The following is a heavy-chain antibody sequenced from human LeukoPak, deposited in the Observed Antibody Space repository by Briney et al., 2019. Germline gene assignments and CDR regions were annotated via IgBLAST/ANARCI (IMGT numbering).Heavy chain of an antibody. CDR2: INHSGST. CDR3: ARSPTGYSSGWSLDY. V-gene: IGHV4-34*01. D-gene: IGHD6-19*01. CDR1: GGSFSGYY. J-gene: IGHJ4*02. Sequence: SETLSLTCAVYGGSFSGYYWSWIRQPPGKGLEWIGEINHSGSTNYNPSLKSRVTISVDTSKNQFSLKLSSVTAADTAVYYCARSPTGYSSGWSLDYWGQGTLVTVSS.